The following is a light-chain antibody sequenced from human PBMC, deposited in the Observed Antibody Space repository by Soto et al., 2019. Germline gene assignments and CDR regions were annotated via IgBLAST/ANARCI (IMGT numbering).Light chain of an antibody. V-gene: IGKV3-11*01. CDR2: DAS. J-gene: IGKJ3*01. CDR1: QSVSNY. CDR3: QQRGNWPPFT. Sequence: EIVLTQSAASLSLSPGERATLSCRASQSVSNYLAWFQQKPGQAPRLLIYDASNRATGIPARFSGSGSGTDFTLTINSLEPEDFAVYYCQQRGNWPPFTFGPGTRVDIK.